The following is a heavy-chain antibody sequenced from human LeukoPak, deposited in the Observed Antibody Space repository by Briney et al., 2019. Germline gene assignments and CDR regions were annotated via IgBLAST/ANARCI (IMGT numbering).Heavy chain of an antibody. CDR2: IYYSGST. D-gene: IGHD3-10*01. J-gene: IGHJ5*02. Sequence: SETLSLTCTVSGGSISSSSYYWSWIRQPPGKGLEWIGYIYYSGSTNYNPSLKSRVTISVDTSKNQFSLKLSSVTAADTAVYYCARAPHITMVRGVISWFDPWGQGTLVTVSS. CDR1: GGSISSSSYY. CDR3: ARAPHITMVRGVISWFDP. V-gene: IGHV4-61*01.